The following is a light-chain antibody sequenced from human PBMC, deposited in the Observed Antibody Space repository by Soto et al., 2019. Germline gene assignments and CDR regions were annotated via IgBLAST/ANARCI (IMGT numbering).Light chain of an antibody. CDR2: GAS. Sequence: EIVLTQSPGTLSLSPGERATLSCRASQSVSSTYLAWYQQKPGQAPRLLIYGASGRATGIPDRFSGSGSGTDFTLTISRLEPEDFAVYYCQQYATSPSTFGQGTRLEIK. J-gene: IGKJ5*01. CDR3: QQYATSPST. CDR1: QSVSSTY. V-gene: IGKV3-20*01.